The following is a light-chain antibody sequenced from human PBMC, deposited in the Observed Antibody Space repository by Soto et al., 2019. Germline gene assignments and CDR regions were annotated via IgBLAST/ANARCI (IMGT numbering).Light chain of an antibody. CDR2: ENS. Sequence: NFMQTQPHSVSESPGKTVTISCTRSSGSIDSNYVHWYQQRPGSSPTTVIFENSRRPSGVPDRFSGSIDSSSNSASLTISGLQTEDEADYHCQSYDTTTVIFGGGTKLTVL. CDR3: QSYDTTTVI. V-gene: IGLV6-57*01. J-gene: IGLJ2*01. CDR1: SGSIDSNY.